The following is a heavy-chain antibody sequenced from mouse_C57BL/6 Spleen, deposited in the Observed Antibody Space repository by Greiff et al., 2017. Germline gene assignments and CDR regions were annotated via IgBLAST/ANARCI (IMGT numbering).Heavy chain of an antibody. CDR2: ILPGSGST. CDR3: ASRSSPAWFAY. D-gene: IGHD1-1*01. V-gene: IGHV1-9*01. J-gene: IGHJ3*01. CDR1: GYTFTGYW. Sequence: VQLQQSGAELMKPGASVKLSCKATGYTFTGYWIEWVKQRPGHGLEWIGEILPGSGSTNYNEKFKGKATFTADTSSNTAYMRLSSLTTEDSAIYYCASRSSPAWFAYWGQGTLVTVSA.